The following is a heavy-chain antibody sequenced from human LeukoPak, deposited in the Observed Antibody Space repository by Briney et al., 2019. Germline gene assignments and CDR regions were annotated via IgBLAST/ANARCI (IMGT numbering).Heavy chain of an antibody. CDR1: GFTFSTYW. CDR2: INTDGSTK. CDR3: ARALGSYSDY. D-gene: IGHD1-26*01. Sequence: GGSLRLSCAASGFTFSTYWMHWVRQAPGKGLVWVSRINTDGSTKTYADSVMGRFTISRDNAKNTLYLQMNSLRAEDTAVYYCARALGSYSDYWGQGTLVTVSS. J-gene: IGHJ4*02. V-gene: IGHV3-74*03.